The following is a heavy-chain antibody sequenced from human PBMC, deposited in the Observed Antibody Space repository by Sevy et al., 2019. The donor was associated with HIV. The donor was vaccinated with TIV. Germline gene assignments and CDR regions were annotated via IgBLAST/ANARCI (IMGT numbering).Heavy chain of an antibody. CDR3: VSIFLSYRSGWSYFDY. D-gene: IGHD6-19*01. CDR2: IFSSGST. J-gene: IGHJ4*02. V-gene: IGHV3-66*02. Sequence: GGSLRLSCAISGFTVNDKYIIWVRQAPGKGLEWVSVIFSSGSTYYADSAKGRFTISRDNSKNTVDLQMNSVRAEDTAVYYCVSIFLSYRSGWSYFDYWGQGTLVTVSS. CDR1: GFTVNDKY.